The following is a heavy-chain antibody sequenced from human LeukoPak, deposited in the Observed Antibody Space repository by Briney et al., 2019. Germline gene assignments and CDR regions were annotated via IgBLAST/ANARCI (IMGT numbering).Heavy chain of an antibody. Sequence: SETLSLTCTVSGGSISSYYWSWIRQPAGKGLEWIGRIYTSGSTNYNPSLRSRVTMSVDTSKNQFSLKLSSVTAADTAVYYCARDPTSSDAFDIWGQGTMVTVSS. CDR1: GGSISSYY. CDR3: ARDPTSSDAFDI. J-gene: IGHJ3*02. CDR2: IYTSGST. V-gene: IGHV4-4*07. D-gene: IGHD3-16*01.